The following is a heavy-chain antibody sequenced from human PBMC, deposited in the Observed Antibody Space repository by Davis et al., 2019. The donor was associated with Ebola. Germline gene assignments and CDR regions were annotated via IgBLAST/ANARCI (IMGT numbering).Heavy chain of an antibody. CDR3: AEVSGYGGNSPGAFDI. Sequence: SETLSLTCAVYGGSFSGYYWSWIRQPPGKGLEWIGEINHSGSTNYNPSLKSRVTISVDTSKNQFSLKLSSVTAADTAVYYCAEVSGYGGNSPGAFDIWGQGTMVTVSS. J-gene: IGHJ3*02. V-gene: IGHV4-34*01. CDR1: GGSFSGYY. CDR2: INHSGST. D-gene: IGHD4-23*01.